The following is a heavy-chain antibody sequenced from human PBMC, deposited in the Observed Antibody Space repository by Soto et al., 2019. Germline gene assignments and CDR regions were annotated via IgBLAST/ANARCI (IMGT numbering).Heavy chain of an antibody. CDR1: GFTLISYD. Sequence: GGSLSLSCSAPGFTLISYDMSWVRQAPGKGLEWASSISSTGGSAYYADSVKGRFTISRDNSKNTLYLQMDSLRAEDTAVYYCAKADGNTRLDVWGQGTTVTVSS. CDR3: AKADGNTRLDV. CDR2: ISSTGGSA. V-gene: IGHV3-23*01. J-gene: IGHJ6*02.